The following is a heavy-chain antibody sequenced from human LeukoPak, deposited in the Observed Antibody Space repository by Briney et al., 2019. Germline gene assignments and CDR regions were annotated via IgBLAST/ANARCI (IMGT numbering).Heavy chain of an antibody. CDR2: IIPIFGTA. J-gene: IGHJ6*03. CDR3: ARGARYCSSTSCPGWRHYYYYMDV. Sequence: ASVKVSCKASGGTFSSYAISWVRQAPGQGLEWMGGIIPIFGTANYAQKFQGRVTITADESTSTAYMELSSLRSEDTAVYYCARGARYCSSTSCPGWRHYYYYMDVWGKGTTVTISS. D-gene: IGHD2-2*01. V-gene: IGHV1-69*13. CDR1: GGTFSSYA.